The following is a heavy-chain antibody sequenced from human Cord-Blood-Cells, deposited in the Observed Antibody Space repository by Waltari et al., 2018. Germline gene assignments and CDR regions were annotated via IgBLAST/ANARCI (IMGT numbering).Heavy chain of an antibody. Sequence: QVQLVESGGGVVQPGRPVRVSCAASGSTFRSYGTHGVRQAPGKGLELVAVIWYDGSNKYYADSVKGRFTISRDNSKNTLYLQMNSLRAEDTAVYYCARGRGGSYFDYWGQGTLVTVSS. CDR3: ARGRGGSYFDY. V-gene: IGHV3-33*01. J-gene: IGHJ4*02. CDR1: GSTFRSYG. D-gene: IGHD3-16*01. CDR2: IWYDGSNK.